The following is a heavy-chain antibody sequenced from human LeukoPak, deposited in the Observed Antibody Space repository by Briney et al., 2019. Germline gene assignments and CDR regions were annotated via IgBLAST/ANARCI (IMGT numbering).Heavy chain of an antibody. CDR3: ARVLNDILTGYTST. CDR1: GFTFSDHY. D-gene: IGHD3-9*01. J-gene: IGHJ4*02. V-gene: IGHV3-72*01. CDR2: TRNKANSYTT. Sequence: GGSLRLSCAASGFTFSDHYMDWVRQAPGKGLEWVGRTRNKANSYTTEYAASVKGRFTISRDDSKNSLYLQMNSLKTEDTAVYYCARVLNDILTGYTSTWGQGTLVTVSS.